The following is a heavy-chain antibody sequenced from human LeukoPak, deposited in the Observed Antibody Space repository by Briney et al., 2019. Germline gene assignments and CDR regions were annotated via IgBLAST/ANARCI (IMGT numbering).Heavy chain of an antibody. D-gene: IGHD2-2*01. J-gene: IGHJ4*02. Sequence: SVKVSCKASGGTFSSYAISWVRQAPGQGLEWMGGIIPIFGTANYAQKFQGRATITADKSTSTAYMELSSLRSEDTAVYYCARAQLGYQLLLDYWGQGTLVTVSS. CDR3: ARAQLGYQLLLDY. CDR2: IIPIFGTA. CDR1: GGTFSSYA. V-gene: IGHV1-69*06.